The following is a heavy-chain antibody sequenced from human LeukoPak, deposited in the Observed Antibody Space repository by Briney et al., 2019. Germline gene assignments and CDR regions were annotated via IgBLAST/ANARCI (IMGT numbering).Heavy chain of an antibody. CDR1: GYSISSRHW. Sequence: SETLSLTCAVSGYSISSRHWWCWFRQPPAKGLEWILKLYYDRRTYYNPALKRRVTMSVDTSNNQFSLKLSSLTAVDTAVYSCARYGGNSDLYLDLWGRGTLVTVSS. CDR3: ARYGGNSDLYLDL. V-gene: IGHV4-28*01. D-gene: IGHD4-23*01. J-gene: IGHJ2*01. CDR2: LYYDRRT.